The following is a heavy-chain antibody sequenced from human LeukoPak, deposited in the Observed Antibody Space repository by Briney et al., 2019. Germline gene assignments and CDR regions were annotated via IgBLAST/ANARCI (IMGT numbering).Heavy chain of an antibody. V-gene: IGHV3-30*02. CDR2: IRYDGTNE. J-gene: IGHJ3*02. Sequence: GGSLRLSCAASGFTFSSYGMHWVRQAPGKGLEWVAFIRYDGTNEYYADSVKGRFTVSKDNSKNTLYLQMNSLGAEDTAVYYCAKVEKVVGYTESFDIWGLGTMVTVSS. CDR1: GFTFSSYG. D-gene: IGHD2-2*02. CDR3: AKVEKVVGYTESFDI.